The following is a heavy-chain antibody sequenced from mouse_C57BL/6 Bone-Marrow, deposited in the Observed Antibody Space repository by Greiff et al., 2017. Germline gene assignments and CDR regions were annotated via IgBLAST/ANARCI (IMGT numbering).Heavy chain of an antibody. CDR2: IDPEIGDT. CDR3: SSFDGNYFDF. D-gene: IGHD2-3*01. V-gene: IGHV14-4*01. Sequence: EVKLVESGAELVRPGASVKLSCTASGFTIKDDYIHWVKQRPEQGLEWIGWIDPEIGDTEYASKFQGKATITSDTSSNTAYLQLSSLTSEDTAVYYCSSFDGNYFDFWGQGTPLTVAS. CDR1: GFTIKDDY. J-gene: IGHJ2*01.